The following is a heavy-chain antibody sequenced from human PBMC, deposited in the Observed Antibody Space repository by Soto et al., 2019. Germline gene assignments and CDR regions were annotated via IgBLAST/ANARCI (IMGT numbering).Heavy chain of an antibody. D-gene: IGHD6-19*01. J-gene: IGHJ3*02. CDR1: GFTFSSYW. CDR3: ARELLEEYSSVSGAFDI. CDR2: IKQDGSEK. V-gene: IGHV3-7*01. Sequence: GGSLRLSCAASGFTFSSYWMSWVRQAPGKGLEWVANIKQDGSEKYYVDSVKGRFTISRDNAKNSLYLQMNSLRAEDTAVYYCARELLEEYSSVSGAFDIWGQGTMVTVSS.